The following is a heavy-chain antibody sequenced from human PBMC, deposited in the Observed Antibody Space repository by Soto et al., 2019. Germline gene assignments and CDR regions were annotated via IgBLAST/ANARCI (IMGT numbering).Heavy chain of an antibody. V-gene: IGHV1-69*13. Sequence: SVKVSCKASGGTFSSYAISWVRQAPGQGLEWMGGITPIFGTANYAQKFQGRVTITADESTSTAYMELSSLRSEDTAVYYCARAVGYSGYETYYYYGMDVWGQGTTVTVSS. CDR3: ARAVGYSGYETYYYYGMDV. CDR1: GGTFSSYA. D-gene: IGHD5-12*01. CDR2: ITPIFGTA. J-gene: IGHJ6*02.